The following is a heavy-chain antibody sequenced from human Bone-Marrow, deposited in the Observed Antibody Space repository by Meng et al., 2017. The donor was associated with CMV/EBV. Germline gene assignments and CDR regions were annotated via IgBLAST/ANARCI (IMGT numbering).Heavy chain of an antibody. CDR2: IRYDGSNK. Sequence: GESLKISCAASGFTFSSYAMHWVRQAPGKGLEWVAFIRYDGSNKYYADSVKGRFTISRENSKNTLYLQMNSLRAEDTAVYYCAKLYGGLGVLDYWGQGTRVTVYS. D-gene: IGHD4-23*01. J-gene: IGHJ4*02. CDR3: AKLYGGLGVLDY. V-gene: IGHV3-30*02. CDR1: GFTFSSYA.